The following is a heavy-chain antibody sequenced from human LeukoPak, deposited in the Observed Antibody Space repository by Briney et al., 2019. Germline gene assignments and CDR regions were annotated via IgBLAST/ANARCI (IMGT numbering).Heavy chain of an antibody. Sequence: GGSLRLSCAASGFTFSSYAMHWVRQAPGKGLEWVAVISYDGSNKYYADSVKGRFTISRDNSKNTLYLQMNSLRAEDTAVYYCARDLINYYGSGSAPDYWGQGTLVTVSS. J-gene: IGHJ4*02. CDR2: ISYDGSNK. D-gene: IGHD3-10*01. CDR1: GFTFSSYA. CDR3: ARDLINYYGSGSAPDY. V-gene: IGHV3-30*04.